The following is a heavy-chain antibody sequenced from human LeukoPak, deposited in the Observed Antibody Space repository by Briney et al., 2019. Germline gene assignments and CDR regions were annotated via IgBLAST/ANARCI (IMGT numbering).Heavy chain of an antibody. CDR3: ARDGGPNYYYYYMDV. J-gene: IGHJ6*03. CDR1: GFTFSSYA. CDR2: ISYDGSNK. V-gene: IGHV3-30*04. Sequence: GGSLRLSCAASGFTFSSYAMHWVRQAPGKGLEWVAVISYDGSNKYYADSVKGRFTISRDNANNSLYLQMNSLRAEDTAVYYCARDGGPNYYYYYMDVWGKGTTVTISS. D-gene: IGHD2-15*01.